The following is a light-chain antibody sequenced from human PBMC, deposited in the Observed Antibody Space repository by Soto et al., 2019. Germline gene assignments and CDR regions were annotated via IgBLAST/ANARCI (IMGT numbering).Light chain of an antibody. Sequence: QCALTQPASVSGSPGQSITISCTGTSYDVGGYNYVSWYQQHPGKAPKLMIYDVSNRPSGVSNRFSGSKSGNTASLTISGLQAEDEADYYCSSYTSSSTQVFGTGTKVTVL. V-gene: IGLV2-14*01. CDR2: DVS. J-gene: IGLJ1*01. CDR1: SYDVGGYNY. CDR3: SSYTSSSTQV.